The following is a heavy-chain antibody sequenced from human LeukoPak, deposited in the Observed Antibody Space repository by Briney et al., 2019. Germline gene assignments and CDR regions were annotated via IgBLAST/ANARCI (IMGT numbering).Heavy chain of an antibody. D-gene: IGHD3-16*02. CDR3: ARRQVYDYVWGSYRANWFDY. CDR1: GGSFSGYY. CDR2: INHSGST. Sequence: TSETLSLTCAVYGGSFSGYYWSWIRQPPGKGLEWIGEINHSGSTNYNPSLKSRVTISVDTSKNQFSLKLSSVTAADTAVYYCARRQVYDYVWGSYRANWFDYWGQGTLVTVSS. J-gene: IGHJ4*02. V-gene: IGHV4-34*01.